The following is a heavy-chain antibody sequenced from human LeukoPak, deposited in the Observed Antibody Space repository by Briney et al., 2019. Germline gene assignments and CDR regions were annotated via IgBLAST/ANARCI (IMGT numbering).Heavy chain of an antibody. D-gene: IGHD7-27*01. CDR2: ITTSDGNT. CDR1: GFTFSSYT. Sequence: QAGGSLRLSCAASGFTFSSYTMSWVRQAPGKGLEWDSTITTSDGNTYYADSVKGRFTVSRDNSKNTLFLQMNSLRAEDTAVYYCAKDGGLWVSAHWGDSWGRGTLVTVSS. J-gene: IGHJ4*02. CDR3: AKDGGLWVSAHWGDS. V-gene: IGHV3-23*01.